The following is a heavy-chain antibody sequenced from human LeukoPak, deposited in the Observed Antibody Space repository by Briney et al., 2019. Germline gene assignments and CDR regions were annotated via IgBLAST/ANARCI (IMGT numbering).Heavy chain of an antibody. CDR3: ARLIAAAGRAIDY. CDR1: GGSISSSTYY. D-gene: IGHD6-13*01. Sequence: SETLSLTCTVSGGSISSSTYYWGWIRQPPGKGLGWIGSIYYSGSTYYNPSLKSPVTISVDTSKNPFSLKLTSVTAADTAVYYCARLIAAAGRAIDYWGQGTLVTVSS. J-gene: IGHJ4*02. CDR2: IYYSGST. V-gene: IGHV4-39*01.